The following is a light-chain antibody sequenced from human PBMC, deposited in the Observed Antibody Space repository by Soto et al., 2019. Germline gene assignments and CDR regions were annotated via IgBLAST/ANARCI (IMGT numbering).Light chain of an antibody. CDR3: QCYDARLGGSGL. CDR1: HSNIGSGYD. J-gene: IGLJ2*01. Sequence: QSVLTQPPAVSGAPGQTITLSCTGSHSNIGSGYDVHWYQQLPGRVPKLLIYGNVKRPSGVPERFSGSNSGTSASLAISGLQAEDEADYYCQCYDARLGGSGLFGGGTQLTVL. CDR2: GNV. V-gene: IGLV1-40*01.